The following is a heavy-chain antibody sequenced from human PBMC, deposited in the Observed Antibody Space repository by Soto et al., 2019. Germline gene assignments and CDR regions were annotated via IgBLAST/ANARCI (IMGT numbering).Heavy chain of an antibody. CDR1: GYSFTSYW. J-gene: IGHJ5*02. CDR3: AREYSSRWNTEWFDP. Sequence: GESLKISCKGSGYSFTSYWIGWVRQMPGKGLEWMGIIYPGDSDTRYSPSFQGQVTISADKSISTAYLQWSSLKASDTAMYYCAREYSSRWNTEWFDPWGQGTLVTVSS. V-gene: IGHV5-51*01. D-gene: IGHD6-13*01. CDR2: IYPGDSDT.